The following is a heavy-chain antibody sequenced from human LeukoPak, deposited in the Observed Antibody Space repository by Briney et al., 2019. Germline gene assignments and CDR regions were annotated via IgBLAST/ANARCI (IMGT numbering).Heavy chain of an antibody. J-gene: IGHJ4*02. CDR2: ISSSGSTI. Sequence: GGSLRLSCAASGFTFSSYEMNWVRQAPGKGLEWVSYISSSGSTIYYADSVKGRFTISRDNAKNSLCLQMNSLRAEDTAVYYCAREFSGSNYGFPFDYWGQGTLVTVSS. CDR1: GFTFSSYE. CDR3: AREFSGSNYGFPFDY. D-gene: IGHD1-26*01. V-gene: IGHV3-48*03.